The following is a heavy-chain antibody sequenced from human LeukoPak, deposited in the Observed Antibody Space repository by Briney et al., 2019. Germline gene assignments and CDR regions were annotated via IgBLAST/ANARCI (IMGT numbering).Heavy chain of an antibody. V-gene: IGHV5-10-1*01. CDR2: IDPSDSYT. CDR3: ARRLQRHFDY. CDR1: GYSFTSYW. J-gene: IGHJ4*02. Sequence: GESLKISCKGSGYSFTSYWISWVRQMPGKGLEWMGRIDPSDSYTNYSPSFQGHVSISVDKSISTAYLQWSSLKASDTAMYYCARRLQRHFDYWGQGTLVTVSS. D-gene: IGHD2-15*01.